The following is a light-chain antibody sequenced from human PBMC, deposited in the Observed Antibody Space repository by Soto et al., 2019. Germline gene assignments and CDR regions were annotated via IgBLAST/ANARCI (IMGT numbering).Light chain of an antibody. CDR2: DAF. J-gene: IGKJ1*01. Sequence: EVVLTQSPGTLSLSPGERATLSCRSSQSVGRAYFAWCQQKPDQAPRLLIYDAFTRATGVPDRFSGSGSGTDFTLTISRLEPEDFAVYYCQVYTSLPQTFAQGTKVDIK. V-gene: IGKV3-20*01. CDR3: QVYTSLPQT. CDR1: QSVGRAY.